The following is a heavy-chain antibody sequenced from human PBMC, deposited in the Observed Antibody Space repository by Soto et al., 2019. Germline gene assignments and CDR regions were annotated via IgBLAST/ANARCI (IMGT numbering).Heavy chain of an antibody. CDR3: ARDYIYAFGI. CDR1: GFSFSSFS. CDR2: ISRDGGDT. V-gene: IGHV3-48*02. Sequence: QLVESGGDLVQPGGSLRLSCRGSGFSFSSFSMNWVRQAPGKGLEWVSYISRDGGDTHYIYSVKGRFTISRDNAKNSLYLQMDSLRDEDTAVYYCARDYIYAFGIWGQGTMVSVSS. J-gene: IGHJ3*02.